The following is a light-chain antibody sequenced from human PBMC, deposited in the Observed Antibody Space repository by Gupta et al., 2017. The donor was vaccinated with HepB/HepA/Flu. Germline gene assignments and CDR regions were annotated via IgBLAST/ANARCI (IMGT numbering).Light chain of an antibody. CDR3: AAWDDSLNGMV. V-gene: IGLV1-44*01. CDR2: SNK. Sequence: QPVLPHTPSASVSPARRVTLPCSGSNSKIGRNAVNWYQQFPGTAPNLLVYSNKRRPSGVSDRFSGSKSGTAASLAISGLQADHEADYYCAAWDDSLNGMVFGGGTKLTVL. J-gene: IGLJ2*01. CDR1: NSKIGRNA.